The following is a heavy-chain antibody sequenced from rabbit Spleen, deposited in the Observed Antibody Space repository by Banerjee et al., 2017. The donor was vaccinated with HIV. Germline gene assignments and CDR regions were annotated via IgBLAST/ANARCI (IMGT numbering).Heavy chain of an antibody. D-gene: IGHD2-1*01. CDR2: IYTSGGST. V-gene: IGHV1S40*01. J-gene: IGHJ4*01. Sequence: QSLEESGGDLVKPGASLTLTCTASGFSLSTNYVMCWVRQAPGKGLEWIGCIYTSGGSTYYASWAKGRFTISKTSSTTVTLQMTSLTAADTATYFCARDIYRGNGGAADGFNLWGPGTLVTVS. CDR1: GFSLSTNYV. CDR3: ARDIYRGNGGAADGFNL.